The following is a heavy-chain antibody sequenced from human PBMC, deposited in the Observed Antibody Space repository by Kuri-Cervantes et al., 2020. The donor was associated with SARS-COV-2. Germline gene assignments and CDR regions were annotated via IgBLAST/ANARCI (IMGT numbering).Heavy chain of an antibody. Sequence: GESLKISCAAPGFTFSSYWMSWVRQAPGKGLEWVANIKQDGSEKYYVDSVKGRFTISRDNAKNSLYLQMNSLRAEDTAVYYCARTGYYYGMDVWGQGTTVTVSS. CDR3: ARTGYYYGMDV. CDR2: IKQDGSEK. D-gene: IGHD1-14*01. V-gene: IGHV3-7*01. J-gene: IGHJ6*02. CDR1: GFTFSSYW.